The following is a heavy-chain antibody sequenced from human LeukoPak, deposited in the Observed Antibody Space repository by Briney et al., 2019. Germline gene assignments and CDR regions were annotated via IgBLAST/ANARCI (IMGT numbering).Heavy chain of an antibody. J-gene: IGHJ5*02. Sequence: PGGSLRLSCAASGFAVSNTYLSWVRQAPGKGLEWVSVIYASGDTFYADSVKGRFTISRDNSRNTFYLQIHSLRAEDTAVYYCTRDPTDSRDFGVPWGQGTLVTVSS. CDR1: GFAVSNTY. V-gene: IGHV3-53*01. CDR3: TRDPTDSRDFGVP. D-gene: IGHD3-22*01. CDR2: IYASGDT.